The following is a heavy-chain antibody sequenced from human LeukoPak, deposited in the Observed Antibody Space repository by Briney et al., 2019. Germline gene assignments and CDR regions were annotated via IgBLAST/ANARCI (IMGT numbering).Heavy chain of an antibody. CDR2: ISYDGSNK. J-gene: IGHJ3*02. CDR1: GFTFSSYG. CDR3: ASLPNLRWLTPGAFDI. V-gene: IGHV3-30*03. Sequence: PGRSLRLSCAASGFTFSSYGMHWVRQAPGKGLEWVAVISYDGSNKYYADSVKGRFTISRDNSKNTLYLQMNSLRAEDTAVYYCASLPNLRWLTPGAFDIWGQGTMVTVSS. D-gene: IGHD4-23*01.